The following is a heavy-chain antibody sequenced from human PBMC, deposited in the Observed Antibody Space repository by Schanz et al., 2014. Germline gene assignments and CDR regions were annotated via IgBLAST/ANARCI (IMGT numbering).Heavy chain of an antibody. CDR2: INPNRGGP. D-gene: IGHD3-10*01. CDR3: AREGTVIRGLSGWFDP. V-gene: IGHV1-2*06. J-gene: IGHJ5*02. CDR1: GYAFTDYH. Sequence: QVQLVQSGAEVKKPGASVKVSCKSSGYAFTDYHIHWVRQAPGQGLEYMGRINPNRGGPNFAQKLQGRVTMTRDTSISTVYMELSRLRSDDTAVYYCAREGTVIRGLSGWFDPWGQGTLVTVSS.